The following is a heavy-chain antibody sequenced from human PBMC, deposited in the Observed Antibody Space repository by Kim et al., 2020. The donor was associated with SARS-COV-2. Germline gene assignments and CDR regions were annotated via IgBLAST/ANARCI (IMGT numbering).Heavy chain of an antibody. CDR2: IYYSGST. CDR1: GGSISSYY. Sequence: SETLSLTCTVSGGSISSYYWSWIRQPPGKGLEWIGYIYYSGSTNYNPSLKSRVTISVDTSKNQFSLKLSSVTAADTAVYYCARRALGYCSDGSCYSGFDYWGQGTLVTVSS. D-gene: IGHD2-15*01. J-gene: IGHJ4*02. V-gene: IGHV4-59*08. CDR3: ARRALGYCSDGSCYSGFDY.